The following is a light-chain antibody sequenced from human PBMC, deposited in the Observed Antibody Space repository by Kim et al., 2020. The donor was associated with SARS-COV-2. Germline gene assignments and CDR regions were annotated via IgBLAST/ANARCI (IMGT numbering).Light chain of an antibody. J-gene: IGKJ4*01. Sequence: SVTPGERATLSCRASQSVSSNLAGYQQKPGQAPRLLIYGASTRATGIPARFSGSGSGTEFTLTIGSLQSEDFAVYYCQQYNNWLTFGGGTKVDIK. V-gene: IGKV3-15*01. CDR1: QSVSSN. CDR3: QQYNNWLT. CDR2: GAS.